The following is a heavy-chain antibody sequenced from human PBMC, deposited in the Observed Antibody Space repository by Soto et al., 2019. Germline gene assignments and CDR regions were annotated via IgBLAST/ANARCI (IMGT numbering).Heavy chain of an antibody. CDR2: SYSDGST. CDR1: GFTVTSNY. CDR3: ANQRGGYDRDFDY. Sequence: EVQLVESGGGLVQPGGSLRLSCAASGFTVTSNYMSWVRQAPGKGLEWVSVSYSDGSTYYADSVKGRFTISRDNSKNTLYLQMNSLRAEDTAVYYCANQRGGYDRDFDYWGQGTLVTVSS. J-gene: IGHJ4*02. V-gene: IGHV3-66*01. D-gene: IGHD5-12*01.